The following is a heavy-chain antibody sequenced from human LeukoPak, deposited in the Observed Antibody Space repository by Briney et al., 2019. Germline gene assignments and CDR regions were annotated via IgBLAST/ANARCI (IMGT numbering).Heavy chain of an antibody. CDR3: AREERVAGFDY. V-gene: IGHV4-38-2*02. J-gene: IGHJ4*02. Sequence: SETLSLTCTVSGYSISSGYYWGWIRQPPGKGLEWIGRIYTSGSTNYNPSLKSRVTMSVDTSKNQFSLKLSSVTAADTAVYYCAREERVAGFDYWGQGTLVTVSS. CDR2: IYTSGST. D-gene: IGHD6-19*01. CDR1: GYSISSGYY.